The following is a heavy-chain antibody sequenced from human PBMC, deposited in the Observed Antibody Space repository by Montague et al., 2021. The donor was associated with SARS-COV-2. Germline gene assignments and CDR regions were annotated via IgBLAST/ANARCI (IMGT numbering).Heavy chain of an antibody. Sequence: SETLSLTCSVSGDSVNSNYWGWVRQPPGKGLEWLGYIFYSGSTYNPSLNSRVTMSLDTSKNRFSLNLISVTAADTAVYYCAKASRGYGGDFDSWGQGTLVIVSS. V-gene: IGHV4-59*02. CDR1: GDSVNSNY. CDR2: IFYSGST. CDR3: AKASRGYGGDFDS. D-gene: IGHD4-23*01. J-gene: IGHJ4*02.